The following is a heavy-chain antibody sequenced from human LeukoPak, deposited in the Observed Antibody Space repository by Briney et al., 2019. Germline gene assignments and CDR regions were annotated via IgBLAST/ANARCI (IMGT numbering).Heavy chain of an antibody. CDR1: GGSIVTYY. Sequence: SETLSLTCTVSGGSIVTYYWSWIRQPPGKGLEWIGYIYYSGSTNYNPSLKSRVTISLDTSKNQFSLKLSSVTAADTALYYCARERDYGGSFFDYWGQGTLVTVSS. V-gene: IGHV4-59*01. CDR2: IYYSGST. D-gene: IGHD4/OR15-4a*01. CDR3: ARERDYGGSFFDY. J-gene: IGHJ4*02.